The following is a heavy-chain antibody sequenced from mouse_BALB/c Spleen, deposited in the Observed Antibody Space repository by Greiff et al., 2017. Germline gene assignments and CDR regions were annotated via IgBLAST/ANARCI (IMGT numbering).Heavy chain of an antibody. D-gene: IGHD2-2*01. J-gene: IGHJ4*01. Sequence: EVKLVESGPGLVKPSQTVSLTCTVTGISITTGNYRWSWIRQFPGNKLEWIGYIYYSGTITYNPSLTSRTTITRDTSKNQFFLEMNSLTAEDTATYYCARGGLRAMDYWGQGTSVTVSS. CDR2: IYYSGTI. V-gene: IGHV3-5*02. CDR3: ARGGLRAMDY. CDR1: GISITTGNYR.